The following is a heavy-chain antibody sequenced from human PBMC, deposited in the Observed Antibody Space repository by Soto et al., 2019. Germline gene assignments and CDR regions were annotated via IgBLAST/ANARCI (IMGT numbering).Heavy chain of an antibody. J-gene: IGHJ4*02. CDR2: ISPYNDNS. D-gene: IGHD1-26*01. CDR1: GYAFTTYA. V-gene: IGHV1-18*01. CDR3: SREGGNIGTSDY. Sequence: QVPMVQSGPEVKKPGASVKVSCKASGYAFTTYAVTWVRRAPGQGLEWMGWISPYNDNSYSAQKFQGRVTMTTEASSSTAYMELRHLTSDDTALYYCSREGGNIGTSDYWGQGTLVTVSS.